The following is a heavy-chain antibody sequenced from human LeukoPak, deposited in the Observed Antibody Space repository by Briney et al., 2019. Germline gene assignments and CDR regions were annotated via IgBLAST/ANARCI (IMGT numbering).Heavy chain of an antibody. D-gene: IGHD3-22*01. CDR3: ASQSGYYSAFDI. J-gene: IGHJ3*02. CDR1: GGSISSYY. Sequence: SETLSLTCAVSGGSISSYYWSWIRQPPGKGLEWIGYIYYSGSTNYNPSLKSRVTISVDTSKNQFSLKLRSVTAADTAVYYCASQSGYYSAFDIWGQGTMVTVSS. CDR2: IYYSGST. V-gene: IGHV4-59*08.